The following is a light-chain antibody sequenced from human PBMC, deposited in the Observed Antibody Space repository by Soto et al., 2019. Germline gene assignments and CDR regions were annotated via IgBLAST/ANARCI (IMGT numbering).Light chain of an antibody. CDR3: QQYHSYSLT. CDR1: QSISSW. J-gene: IGKJ4*01. V-gene: IGKV1-5*03. Sequence: DIQMTHSLSTLSASVGDRVTITCRASQSISSWLAWYQQKPGKAPKLLIYKASSLEGGVPSRFSGSGSGTDFTLTISSLQPDDFATYYCQQYHSYSLTFGGGTKVDIK. CDR2: KAS.